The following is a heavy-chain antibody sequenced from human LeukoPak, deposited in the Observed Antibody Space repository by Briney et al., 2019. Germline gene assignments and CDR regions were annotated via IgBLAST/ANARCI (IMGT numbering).Heavy chain of an antibody. Sequence: PGGSLRLSCAASGFTFSSYGMHWVRQAPGKGLEWVAVISYDGSNKYYADSVKGRFTISRDDSKNTLYLQMNSLRAEDTAVYYCAKDLGRDGYNSHYYYYGMDVWGQGTTVTVSS. D-gene: IGHD5-24*01. V-gene: IGHV3-30*18. J-gene: IGHJ6*02. CDR2: ISYDGSNK. CDR3: AKDLGRDGYNSHYYYYGMDV. CDR1: GFTFSSYG.